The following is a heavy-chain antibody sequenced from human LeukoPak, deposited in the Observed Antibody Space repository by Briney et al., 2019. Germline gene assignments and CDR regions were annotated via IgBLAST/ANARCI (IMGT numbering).Heavy chain of an antibody. Sequence: PSETLSLTCTVSGGSISSGDYYWSWIRQPPGKGLEWIGYIYYSGSTYYNPSLKSRVTIPVDTSKNQFSLKLSSVTAADTAVYYCARGGSLLWFGELSYYFDYWGQGTLVTVSS. D-gene: IGHD3-10*01. CDR1: GGSISSGDYY. J-gene: IGHJ4*02. CDR3: ARGGSLLWFGELSYYFDY. V-gene: IGHV4-30-4*08. CDR2: IYYSGST.